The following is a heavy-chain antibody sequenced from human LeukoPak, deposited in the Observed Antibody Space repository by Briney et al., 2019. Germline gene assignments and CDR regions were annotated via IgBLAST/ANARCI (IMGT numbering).Heavy chain of an antibody. J-gene: IGHJ4*02. CDR1: GFTFSSYE. D-gene: IGHD3-10*01. Sequence: PGGSLRLSCAASGFTFSSYEMNWVRRAPGRGPEWVSYISGSGSTIYYADSVKGRFTISRDNAKKSLNLQMKSLRAEDTGVYYCARLLGDYWGQGTLVTVSS. CDR2: ISGSGSTI. CDR3: ARLLGDY. V-gene: IGHV3-48*03.